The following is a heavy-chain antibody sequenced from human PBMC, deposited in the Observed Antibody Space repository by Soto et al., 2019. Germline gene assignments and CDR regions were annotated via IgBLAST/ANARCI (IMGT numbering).Heavy chain of an antibody. Sequence: SLRLSCAASGFTFSSYAMHWVRQAPGKGLEYVSAISSNGGSTYYANSVKGRFTISRDNSKNTLYLQMGSLRAEDMAVYYCASGYCSSTSCYGAFDIWGQGTMVTVSS. CDR2: ISSNGGST. D-gene: IGHD2-2*03. CDR1: GFTFSSYA. V-gene: IGHV3-64*01. J-gene: IGHJ3*02. CDR3: ASGYCSSTSCYGAFDI.